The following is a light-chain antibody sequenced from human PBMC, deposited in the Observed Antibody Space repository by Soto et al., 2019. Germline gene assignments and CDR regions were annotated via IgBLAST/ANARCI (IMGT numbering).Light chain of an antibody. J-gene: IGKJ4*01. CDR1: QGIGND. Sequence: QMTQSPSSLSASVGDRVTITCRASQGIGNDLGWYQQKPGKAPNLLIYAASNLQNGVPSRFSGSGSGTAFTLTISSLQPEDFATYYCLQDHNYPLTFGGGTKVDIK. CDR2: AAS. V-gene: IGKV1-6*01. CDR3: LQDHNYPLT.